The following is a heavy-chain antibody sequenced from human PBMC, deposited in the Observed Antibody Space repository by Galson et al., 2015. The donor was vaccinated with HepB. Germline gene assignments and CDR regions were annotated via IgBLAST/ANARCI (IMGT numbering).Heavy chain of an antibody. D-gene: IGHD3-10*01. J-gene: IGHJ3*02. V-gene: IGHV4-59*01. CDR2: IYYSGST. CDR1: GGSISSYY. Sequence: TLSLTCTVSGGSISSYYWSWIRQPPGKGLEWIGYIYYSGSTNYNPSLKGRVTISVDTSKNQFSLKLSSVTAADTAVYYCASSIMVRGVDAFDIWGQGTMVTVSS. CDR3: ASSIMVRGVDAFDI.